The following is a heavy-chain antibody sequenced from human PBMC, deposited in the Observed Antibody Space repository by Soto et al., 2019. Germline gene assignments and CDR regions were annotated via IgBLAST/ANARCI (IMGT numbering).Heavy chain of an antibody. CDR2: IHSSGRT. V-gene: IGHV4-39*01. J-gene: IGHJ4*02. D-gene: IGHD6-19*01. Sequence: QLQLQESGPGLVKPSETLSLTCTVSGVSISSSDYFWGWIRQPPGKGLEWIASIHSSGRTFYNPSLKSRVTISVDTSKNQFPLELTSVTAADTAVYYCARLPRTTVAGTGTDSWGQGTLVTVSS. CDR3: ARLPRTTVAGTGTDS. CDR1: GVSISSSDYF.